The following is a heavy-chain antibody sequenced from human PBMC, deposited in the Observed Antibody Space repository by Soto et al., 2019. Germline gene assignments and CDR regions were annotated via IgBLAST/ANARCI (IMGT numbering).Heavy chain of an antibody. V-gene: IGHV3-33*08. CDR1: GFTFSSYG. D-gene: IGHD3-10*01. J-gene: IGHJ3*02. Sequence: QVQLVESGGGVVQPGRSLRLSCAASGFTFSSYGMHWVRQAPGKGLEWVAVIWYDGSNKYYADSVKGRFTISRDNSKNXLYXQMNSLGAEDTAVYYCAREVRWFGELSNGENAFDIWGQGTMVTVSS. CDR3: AREVRWFGELSNGENAFDI. CDR2: IWYDGSNK.